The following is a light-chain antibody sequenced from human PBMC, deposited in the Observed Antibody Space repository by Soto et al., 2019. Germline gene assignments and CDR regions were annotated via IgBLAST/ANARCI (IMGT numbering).Light chain of an antibody. Sequence: EIVLTQSPVTLSLSQGERATLSCMASQSVSTTYLAWYQQKPGQAPRLLIYGASNRATGIPDRFSGSGSRTDFTLTISSLQPEDFATYYCQQSYSTPPITFGQGTRREIK. V-gene: IGKV3-20*01. CDR2: GAS. J-gene: IGKJ5*01. CDR3: QQSYSTPPIT. CDR1: QSVSTTY.